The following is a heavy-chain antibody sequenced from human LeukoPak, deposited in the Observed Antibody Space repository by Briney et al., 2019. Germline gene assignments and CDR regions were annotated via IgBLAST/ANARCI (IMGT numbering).Heavy chain of an antibody. CDR3: ARGRGGYSSGWYGTRWFDP. Sequence: SETLSLTCTVSGGSISSYYWSWIRQPPGKGLEWIGYIYYSGSTNYNPSLKSRVTISVDTSKNQFSLKLSSVTAADTAVYYCARGRGGYSSGWYGTRWFDPWGQGTLVTVSS. V-gene: IGHV4-59*12. CDR1: GGSISSYY. J-gene: IGHJ5*02. CDR2: IYYSGST. D-gene: IGHD6-19*01.